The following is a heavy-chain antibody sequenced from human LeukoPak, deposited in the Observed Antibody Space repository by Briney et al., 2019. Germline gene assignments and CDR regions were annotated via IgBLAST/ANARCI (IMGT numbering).Heavy chain of an antibody. Sequence: PSETLSLTCAVYGGSFSGYYWSWIRQPPGKGLEWIGEINHSGSTNYNPSLKSRVTISVDTSKNQFSLKLSSVTAADTAVYYCAREPGRNLARRYFDYWGQGTLATVSS. V-gene: IGHV4-34*01. CDR1: GGSFSGYY. CDR2: INHSGST. CDR3: AREPGRNLARRYFDY. J-gene: IGHJ4*02. D-gene: IGHD1-26*01.